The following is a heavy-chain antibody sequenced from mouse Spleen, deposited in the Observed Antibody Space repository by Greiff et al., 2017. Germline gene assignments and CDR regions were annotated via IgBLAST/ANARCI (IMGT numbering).Heavy chain of an antibody. V-gene: IGHV1-54*01. J-gene: IGHJ4*01. CDR2: INPGSGGT. CDR1: GYAFTNYL. CDR3: ARNPFYAAMDY. D-gene: IGHD2-10*01. Sequence: QVQLQQSGAELVRPGTSVKVSCKASGYAFTNYLIEWVKQRPGQGLEWIGVINPGSGGTNYNEKFKGKATLTADKSSSTAYMELRSLTSEDSAVYFCARNPFYAAMDYWGQGTSVTVSS.